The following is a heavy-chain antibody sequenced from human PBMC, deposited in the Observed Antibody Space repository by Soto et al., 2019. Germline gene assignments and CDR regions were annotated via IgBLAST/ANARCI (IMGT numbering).Heavy chain of an antibody. J-gene: IGHJ6*03. CDR1: GGSFSGYY. D-gene: IGHD3-10*01. CDR2: INHSGST. V-gene: IGHV4-34*01. Sequence: SETLSLTCAVYGGSFSGYYWSWIRQPPGKGLEWIGEINHSGSTNYNPSLKSRVTISVDTSKNQFSLKLSSVTAADTAVYYCASEKKSYYCSGPYLRNYYYYYMDVWGKGTTVTVSS. CDR3: ASEKKSYYCSGPYLRNYYYYYMDV.